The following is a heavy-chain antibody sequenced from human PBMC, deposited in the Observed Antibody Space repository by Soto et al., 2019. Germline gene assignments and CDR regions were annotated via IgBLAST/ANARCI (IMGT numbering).Heavy chain of an antibody. J-gene: IGHJ6*02. CDR2: IYYSGST. Sequence: PWETLSLTCTVSGGSISSGGYYWSWIRQHPGKGLEWIGYIYYSGSTYYNPSLKSRVTISVDTSKNQFSLKLSSVTAADTAVYYCARGPNYDFWSGHLYYYYGMDVWGQGTTVTVSS. D-gene: IGHD3-3*01. CDR3: ARGPNYDFWSGHLYYYYGMDV. V-gene: IGHV4-31*03. CDR1: GGSISSGGYY.